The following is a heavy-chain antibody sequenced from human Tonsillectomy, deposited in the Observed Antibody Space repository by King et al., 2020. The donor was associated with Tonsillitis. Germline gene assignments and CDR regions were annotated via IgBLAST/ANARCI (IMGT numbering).Heavy chain of an antibody. CDR3: AGGILNYYDSSGYYQSPRAVA. CDR2: ISSSGSTI. CDR1: GFTFSDYY. Sequence: VQLVESGGGLVKPGVSLRLSCAAPGFTFSDYYMSWIRQAPGKGLELGSYISSSGSTIYYADSVKGRFTISRENAKHSLYLQQNSRRAEDTAVYYCAGGILNYYDSSGYYQSPRAVAGGQGTMVTVSS. V-gene: IGHV3-11*01. D-gene: IGHD3-22*01. J-gene: IGHJ4*02.